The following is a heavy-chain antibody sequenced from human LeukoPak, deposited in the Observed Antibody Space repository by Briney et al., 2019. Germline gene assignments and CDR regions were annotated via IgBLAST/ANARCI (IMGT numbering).Heavy chain of an antibody. V-gene: IGHV3-48*03. D-gene: IGHD4-11*01. J-gene: IGHJ3*02. CDR2: ISGGGTTI. Sequence: GGSLRLSCAASGFTFSSYEMNWVRKAPGKGLEWVSYISGGGTTIFYADSVKGRFTISRDNGKNSLYLHMNSLSAEDTAVYFCATETENSNYDAFDIWGQGTLVTVSS. CDR1: GFTFSSYE. CDR3: ATETENSNYDAFDI.